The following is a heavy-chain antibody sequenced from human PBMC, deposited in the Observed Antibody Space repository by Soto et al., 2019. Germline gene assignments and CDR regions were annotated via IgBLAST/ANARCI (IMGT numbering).Heavy chain of an antibody. CDR2: IYWDDGK. CDR3: AHRRNYGDYVDY. D-gene: IGHD4-17*01. CDR1: GFSLSTSGVG. Sequence: QITLKESGPTLVKPTQTLTLTCTFSGFSLSTSGVGVGWISQPPGKALEWLALIYWDDGKRYSPSLKSRLTIPKNTSKNQVVLTMTNMDPVDTATYYCAHRRNYGDYVDYWGQGTLVTVSS. V-gene: IGHV2-5*02. J-gene: IGHJ4*02.